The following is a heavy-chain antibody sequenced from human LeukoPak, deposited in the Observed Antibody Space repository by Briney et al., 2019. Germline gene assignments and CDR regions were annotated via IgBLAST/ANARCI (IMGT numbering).Heavy chain of an antibody. CDR1: GDSISSGGYY. CDR2: IYYTGST. J-gene: IGHJ3*02. D-gene: IGHD3-16*01. CDR3: ARDHASGGGAFDI. V-gene: IGHV4-31*03. Sequence: SQTLSLTCSVSGDSISSGGYYWSWLRPHPGQGLEWIAYIYYTGSTYYNPSLKSRVNISVDTSKNQFSLRLSSVTAADTAVYYCARDHASGGGAFDIWGQGTMVTVSS.